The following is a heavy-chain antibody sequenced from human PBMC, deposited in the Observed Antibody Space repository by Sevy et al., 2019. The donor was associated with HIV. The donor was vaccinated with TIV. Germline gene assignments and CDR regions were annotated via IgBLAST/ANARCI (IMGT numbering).Heavy chain of an antibody. J-gene: IGHJ4*02. Sequence: GGSLRLSCTASGFTFGDYAMSWVRQAPGKGLEWVGFIRSIAYGGTTEYAASVKGRFTISRDDSKSIAYLQMNSLKTEDTAVYYCTGSSSGYSANFDYWGQGTLVTASS. D-gene: IGHD3-22*01. CDR3: TGSSSGYSANFDY. CDR1: GFTFGDYA. CDR2: IRSIAYGGTT. V-gene: IGHV3-49*04.